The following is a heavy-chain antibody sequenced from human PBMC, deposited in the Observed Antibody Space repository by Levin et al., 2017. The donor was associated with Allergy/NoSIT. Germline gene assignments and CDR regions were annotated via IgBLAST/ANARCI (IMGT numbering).Heavy chain of an antibody. CDR1: GFTFSSYA. V-gene: IGHV3-23*01. CDR3: ARKWGLDDF. CDR2: ISGSGDT. J-gene: IGHJ4*02. Sequence: GESLKISCAASGFTFSSYAMNWVRQAPGKGLEWVSGISGSGDTYYADSVKGRFTISRDNSKNTLYLQMTSLRAEDTAVYFCARKWGLDDFWGQGTLVIVSS. D-gene: IGHD3-16*01.